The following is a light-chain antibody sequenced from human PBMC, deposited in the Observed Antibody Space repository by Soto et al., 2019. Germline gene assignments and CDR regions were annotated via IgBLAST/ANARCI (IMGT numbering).Light chain of an antibody. CDR3: SSLSATSTPIV. Sequence: QSALSQPASMSGSPGQSITIPCTGASSDIGLYNYVSWYQHHPGKAPKLLISEVNVRPSGLSDRFSASKAGNTASLTISGLQPEDESYYYCSSLSATSTPIVCGTGTKVPVL. J-gene: IGLJ1*01. CDR1: SSDIGLYNY. V-gene: IGLV2-14*01. CDR2: EVN.